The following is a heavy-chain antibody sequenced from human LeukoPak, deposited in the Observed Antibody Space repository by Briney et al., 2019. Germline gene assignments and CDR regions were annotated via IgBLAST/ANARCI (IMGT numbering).Heavy chain of an antibody. J-gene: IGHJ5*02. D-gene: IGHD6-13*01. CDR1: GDSVSNYL. CDR3: ARDRGGNTWYNYYDV. CDR2: IRASNGNT. V-gene: IGHV4-4*07. Sequence: PSETLSLTCTVSGDSVSNYLWSWVRQPAGKGLEWIARIRASNGNTDYNPSLKSRLTMSVDTSKNQFSLRMNSVTAADTAVYYCARDRGGNTWYNYYDVWGQGNLVTVSS.